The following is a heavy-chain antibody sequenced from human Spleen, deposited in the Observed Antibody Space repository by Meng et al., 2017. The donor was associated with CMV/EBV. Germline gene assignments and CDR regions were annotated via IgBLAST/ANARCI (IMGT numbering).Heavy chain of an antibody. J-gene: IGHJ4*02. D-gene: IGHD3-10*01. CDR2: IYYSGST. CDR1: GGSISSYY. V-gene: IGHV4-59*01. Sequence: GSLRLSCTVSGGSISSYYWSWIRQPPGKGLEWIGYIYYSGSTNYNPSLKSRVTISVATPKNQSTLKLSSVTAADTAVYYCARGYYGSGGHWGQGTLVTVS. CDR3: ARGYYGSGGH.